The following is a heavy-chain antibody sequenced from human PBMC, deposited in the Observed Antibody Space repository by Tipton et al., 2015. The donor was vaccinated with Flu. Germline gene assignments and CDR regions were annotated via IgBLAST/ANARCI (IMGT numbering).Heavy chain of an antibody. J-gene: IGHJ4*02. D-gene: IGHD6-13*01. CDR2: MNPNSGNT. CDR3: ARPLGIAAAPPFDY. V-gene: IGHV1-8*02. CDR1: GGTFSSYA. Sequence: QLVQSGPEVKKPGSSVKVSCKASGGTFSSYAISWVRQAPGQGLEWMGWMNPNSGNTGYAQKFQGRVTMTRNTSISTAYMELSSLRSEDTAVYYCARPLGIAAAPPFDYWGQGTLVTVSS.